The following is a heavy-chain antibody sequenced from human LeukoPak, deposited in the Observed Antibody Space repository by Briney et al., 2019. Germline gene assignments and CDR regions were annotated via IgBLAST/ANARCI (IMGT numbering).Heavy chain of an antibody. J-gene: IGHJ5*02. CDR3: AREASGLWFGGNWFDP. CDR1: GYTFTSYG. D-gene: IGHD3-10*01. CDR2: ISAYNGNT. V-gene: IGHV1-18*01. Sequence: GASVKVSCKASGYTFTSYGISWVRQAPGQGLEWMGWISAYNGNTNYAQKLQGRGTMTTDTSTSTAYMELRSLRSDDTAVYYCAREASGLWFGGNWFDPWGQGTLVTVSS.